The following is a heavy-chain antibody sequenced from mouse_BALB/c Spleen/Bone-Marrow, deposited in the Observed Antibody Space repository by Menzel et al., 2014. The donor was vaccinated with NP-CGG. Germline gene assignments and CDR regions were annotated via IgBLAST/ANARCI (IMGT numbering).Heavy chain of an antibody. CDR3: ARSGGNYVAWFVY. J-gene: IGHJ3*01. Sequence: QVQLQQSGAEVVKPGAPVKLSCKASGYTFTRYWMHWVRQRPGRGLEWIGKIDPSDSETHYNHEFKDKATLTVDKSSSTAYIQLSSLTSEDSAAYFCARSGGNYVAWFVYWGRGTLVTVSP. D-gene: IGHD2-1*01. V-gene: IGHV1-69*02. CDR1: GYTFTRYW. CDR2: IDPSDSET.